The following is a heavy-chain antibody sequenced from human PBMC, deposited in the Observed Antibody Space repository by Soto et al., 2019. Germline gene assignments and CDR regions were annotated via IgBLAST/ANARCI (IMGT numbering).Heavy chain of an antibody. Sequence: PGESLKISCKGSGYSFTSYWIGWVRPMPGKGLEWMGIIYPGDSDTRYSPSFQGQVTISADKSISTAYLQWSSLKASDTAMYYCARHEGYYYDSSGYYSYYYYGMDVWGQGTTVTVSS. CDR2: IYPGDSDT. D-gene: IGHD3-22*01. CDR1: GYSFTSYW. V-gene: IGHV5-51*01. J-gene: IGHJ6*02. CDR3: ARHEGYYYDSSGYYSYYYYGMDV.